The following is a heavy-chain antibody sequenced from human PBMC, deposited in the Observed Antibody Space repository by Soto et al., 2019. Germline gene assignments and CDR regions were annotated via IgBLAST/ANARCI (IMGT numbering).Heavy chain of an antibody. J-gene: IGHJ2*01. CDR2: ISYDGSNK. CDR3: ARPLWRDDYNWGYFDL. V-gene: IGHV3-30-3*01. CDR1: GFTFSSYA. D-gene: IGHD4-4*01. Sequence: QVQLVESGGGVVQPGRSLRLSCAASGFTFSSYAMHWVRQAPGKGLEWVTVISYDGSNKYYTDSVKGRFTISRDNSKNTLYRQINSLRPEDTAVYYCARPLWRDDYNWGYFDLWGRGTLVTVSS.